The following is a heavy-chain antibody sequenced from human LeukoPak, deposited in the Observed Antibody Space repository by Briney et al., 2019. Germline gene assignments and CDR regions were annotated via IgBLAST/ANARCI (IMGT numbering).Heavy chain of an antibody. J-gene: IGHJ6*02. CDR1: GYTFASYW. Sequence: PGESLKISCQGSGYTFASYWIAWVRQMPGKGLEWMGIIYPGDSDTRYSPSFQGQVTISADKSISTAYLHWSSLKASDTAMFYCARQRIDRDSLDFTMILGAMDVWGQGTTVTVSS. V-gene: IGHV5-51*01. CDR2: IYPGDSDT. CDR3: ARQRIDRDSLDFTMILGAMDV. D-gene: IGHD3-22*01.